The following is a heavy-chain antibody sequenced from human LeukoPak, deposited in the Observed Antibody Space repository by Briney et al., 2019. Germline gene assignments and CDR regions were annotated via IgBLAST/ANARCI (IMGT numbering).Heavy chain of an antibody. Sequence: SETLSLTCTVSGGSISSYYWSWIRQPPGKGLEWIGYTYYSGSTNYNPSLRSRVTISVDTSKNQFSLKLSSVTAADTAVYYCARRIAAAGTFFDYWGQGTLVTVSS. CDR3: ARRIAAAGTFFDY. V-gene: IGHV4-59*08. CDR1: GGSISSYY. J-gene: IGHJ4*02. CDR2: TYYSGST. D-gene: IGHD6-13*01.